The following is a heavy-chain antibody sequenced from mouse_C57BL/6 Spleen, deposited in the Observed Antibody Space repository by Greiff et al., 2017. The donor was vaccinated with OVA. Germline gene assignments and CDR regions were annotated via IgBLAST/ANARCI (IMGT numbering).Heavy chain of an antibody. Sequence: VQLQQPGAELVKPGASVTMSCKASGYTFTSYWITWVKQRPGQGLEWIGDIYPGSGSTNYNEKFKSKATLTVDTSSSTAYMQLSSLTSEDSAVYYCARGYYGSSYYFDYWGQGTTLTVSS. J-gene: IGHJ2*01. CDR1: GYTFTSYW. V-gene: IGHV1-55*01. CDR2: IYPGSGST. D-gene: IGHD1-1*01. CDR3: ARGYYGSSYYFDY.